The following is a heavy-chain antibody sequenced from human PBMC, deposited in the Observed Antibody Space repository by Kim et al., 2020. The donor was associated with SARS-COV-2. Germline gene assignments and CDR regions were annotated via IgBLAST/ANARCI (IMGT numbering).Heavy chain of an antibody. CDR3: AREAQYYGSGIHDAFDI. CDR2: ISYDGSNK. Sequence: GGSLRLSCAASGFTFSSYAMHWVRQAPGKGLEWVAVISYDGSNKYYADSVKGRFTISRDNSKNTLYLQMNSLRAEDTAVYYCAREAQYYGSGIHDAFDIWGQGTMVTVSS. CDR1: GFTFSSYA. D-gene: IGHD3-10*01. J-gene: IGHJ3*02. V-gene: IGHV3-30*04.